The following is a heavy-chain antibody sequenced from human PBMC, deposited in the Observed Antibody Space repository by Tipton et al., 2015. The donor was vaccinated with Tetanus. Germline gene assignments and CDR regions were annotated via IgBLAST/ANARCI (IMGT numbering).Heavy chain of an antibody. J-gene: IGHJ4*02. CDR2: ISGSSNFI. CDR3: ARVHTPGLLGRYPLDY. CDR1: GFTFSSYN. D-gene: IGHD2-21*02. Sequence: SLRLSCAASGFTFSSYNMNWVRQAPGKGLEWVSSISGSSNFINYADSVKGRFTISRANAKNSLYLQINSLRADDTGVYFCARVHTPGLLGRYPLDYWGQGTLVTVSS. V-gene: IGHV3-21*01.